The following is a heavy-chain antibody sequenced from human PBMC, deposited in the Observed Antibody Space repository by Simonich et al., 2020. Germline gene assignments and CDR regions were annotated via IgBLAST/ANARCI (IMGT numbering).Heavy chain of an antibody. CDR2: IKQDERGK. Sequence: EVQLVESGGGLVQPGGSLRLSCAASGFTFSSYWMSWVRQAPGKGLEWVAKIKQDERGKYNVDSGKGRFTISRDNAKNSRYLQMNSLRAEDTAVYYCARDREVYGSGSYYNYWGQGTLVTVSS. CDR3: ARDREVYGSGSYYNY. CDR1: GFTFSSYW. D-gene: IGHD3-10*01. J-gene: IGHJ4*02. V-gene: IGHV3-7*01.